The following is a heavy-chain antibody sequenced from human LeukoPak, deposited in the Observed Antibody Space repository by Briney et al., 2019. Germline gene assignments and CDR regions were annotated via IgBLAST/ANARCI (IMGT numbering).Heavy chain of an antibody. D-gene: IGHD6-19*01. CDR1: GFIGSDGY. CDR3: AKSRLWLEPTEPDY. V-gene: IGHV3-23*01. J-gene: IGHJ4*02. Sequence: PGGSLRLSCAVSGFIGSDGYMNWVRQAPGKGLEWVSAISGSGGSTYYADSVKGRFTISRDNSKNTLYLQMNSLRAEDTAVYYCAKSRLWLEPTEPDYWGQGTLVTVSS. CDR2: ISGSGGST.